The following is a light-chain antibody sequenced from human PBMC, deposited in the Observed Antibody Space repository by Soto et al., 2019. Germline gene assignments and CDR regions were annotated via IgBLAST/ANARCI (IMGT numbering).Light chain of an antibody. Sequence: DIQMTQSPSTLSASVGDRVTITCRASQSISSWVAWYQQKPGKAPKLLIYDASSVESGVPSRFNGSGSGTEGTLSISSLQPDDFATYCCQKYNSYSPYTFGQGPKLEIK. J-gene: IGKJ2*01. V-gene: IGKV1-5*01. CDR3: QKYNSYSPYT. CDR2: DAS. CDR1: QSISSW.